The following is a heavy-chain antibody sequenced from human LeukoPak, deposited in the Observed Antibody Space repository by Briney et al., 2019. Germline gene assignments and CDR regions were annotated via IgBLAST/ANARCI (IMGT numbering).Heavy chain of an antibody. V-gene: IGHV3-72*01. CDR3: VRADSSGYFVA. CDR1: GFTFSDHY. D-gene: IGHD3-22*01. Sequence: GGSLRLSCAASGFTFSDHYMDWVRQPPGKGLEWVGRTRNKARSYTTEYAASVEGRFTVSRDDSKNSLYLQMNSLKAEDTAVYYCVRADSSGYFVAWGQGTMVTVSS. J-gene: IGHJ3*01. CDR2: TRNKARSYTT.